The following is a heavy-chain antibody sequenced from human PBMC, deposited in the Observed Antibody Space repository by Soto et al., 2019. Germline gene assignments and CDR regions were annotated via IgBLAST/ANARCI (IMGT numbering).Heavy chain of an antibody. CDR2: VYYSGST. Sequence: PSETLSLTCTVSGGSISSSSYYWGWIRQPPGKGLEWIGYVYYSGSTNYNPSLKSRVTISLDTSKNQFSLKLSSVTAADTAVYYCARGNPIYGTTDAFDIWGQGTMVTVSS. V-gene: IGHV4-61*05. J-gene: IGHJ3*02. CDR3: ARGNPIYGTTDAFDI. D-gene: IGHD4-17*01. CDR1: GGSISSSSYY.